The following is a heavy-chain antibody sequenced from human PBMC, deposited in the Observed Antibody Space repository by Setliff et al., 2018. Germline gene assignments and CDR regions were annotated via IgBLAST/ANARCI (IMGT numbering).Heavy chain of an antibody. CDR1: GGSISSSSYY. CDR2: IYYSGST. V-gene: IGHV4-39*01. CDR3: ARPNYYDSSGYYSYYFDY. Sequence: SETLSLTCTVSGGSISSSSYYWGWIRQPPGKGLEWIGSIYYSGSTYYNPSLKSRVTISVDTSKTQFSLKLSSVTAADTAVYYCARPNYYDSSGYYSYYFDYWGQGTLVTVSS. J-gene: IGHJ4*02. D-gene: IGHD3-22*01.